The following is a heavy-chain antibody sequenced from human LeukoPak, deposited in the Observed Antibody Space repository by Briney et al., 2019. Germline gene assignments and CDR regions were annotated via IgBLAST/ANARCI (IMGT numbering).Heavy chain of an antibody. Sequence: ASVKVSCKASGYTFTGYDINWVRQATGQGLEWMGWMNPNSGNTGYAQKFQGRVTMTRNTSISTAYMELSSLRSEDTAVYYCARGVGRRSYQLLFRHYYYGMDVWGQGTTVTVSS. V-gene: IGHV1-8*01. J-gene: IGHJ6*02. CDR3: ARGVGRRSYQLLFRHYYYGMDV. D-gene: IGHD2-2*01. CDR2: MNPNSGNT. CDR1: GYTFTGYD.